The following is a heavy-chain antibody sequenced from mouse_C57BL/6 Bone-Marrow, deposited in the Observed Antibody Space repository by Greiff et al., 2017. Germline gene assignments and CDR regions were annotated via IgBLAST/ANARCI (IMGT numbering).Heavy chain of an antibody. V-gene: IGHV5-17*01. CDR1: GFTFSDYG. CDR2: ISSGSSTI. D-gene: IGHD2-3*01. CDR3: ARTGYYDYFDY. J-gene: IGHJ2*01. Sequence: DVMLVESGGGLVKPGGSLKLSCAASGFTFSDYGMHWVRQAPEKGLEWVAYISSGSSTIYYADKVKGRFTISRDNAKNTLFLQMTSLRSEDTAMNYCARTGYYDYFDYWGQGTTLTVSS.